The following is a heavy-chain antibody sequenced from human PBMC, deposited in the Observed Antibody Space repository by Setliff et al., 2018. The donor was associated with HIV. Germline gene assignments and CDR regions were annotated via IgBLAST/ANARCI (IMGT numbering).Heavy chain of an antibody. CDR2: IHHSGST. CDR1: GGSIIYTSYY. V-gene: IGHV4-39*07. J-gene: IGHJ4*02. D-gene: IGHD5-18*01. CDR3: ARTLRAAAMGYFDY. Sequence: PSETLSLTCTVSGGSIIYTSYYWGWIRQPPGKGLEWIGSIHHSGSTYNNPSLKSRVTISVDTSKNQFSLKLTSVTAADTAVYYCARTLRAAAMGYFDYWGQGTLVTVSS.